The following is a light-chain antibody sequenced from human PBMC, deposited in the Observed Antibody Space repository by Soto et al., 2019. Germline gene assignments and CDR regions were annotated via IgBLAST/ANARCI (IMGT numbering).Light chain of an antibody. CDR3: QQYAGSST. Sequence: EIVMTQSPATLSVSPGERATLSCRASQSVSSRSLAWYQQKPGQAPRLLIYDASSRATGIPDRFSGSGSGTDFTLTISRLEPEDFAVYYCQQYAGSSTFGQGTKVDIK. CDR1: QSVSSRS. J-gene: IGKJ1*01. CDR2: DAS. V-gene: IGKV3-20*01.